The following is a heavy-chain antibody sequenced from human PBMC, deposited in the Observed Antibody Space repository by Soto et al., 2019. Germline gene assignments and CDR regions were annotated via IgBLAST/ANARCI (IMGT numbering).Heavy chain of an antibody. CDR2: IYYSGST. Sequence: PSETLSLTCTVSGGSISSYYWNWIRQPPGKGLEWIGYIYYSGSTKYNPSLKSRVTISVDTSKNQFSLKLSSVTAADTAVYYGARDRPANWFDPWGQGTLVTVSS. CDR1: GGSISSYY. V-gene: IGHV4-59*01. J-gene: IGHJ5*02. CDR3: ARDRPANWFDP.